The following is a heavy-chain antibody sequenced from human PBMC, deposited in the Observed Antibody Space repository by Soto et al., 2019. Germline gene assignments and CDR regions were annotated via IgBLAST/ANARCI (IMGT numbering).Heavy chain of an antibody. D-gene: IGHD1-1*01. CDR1: GGSFSGYY. J-gene: IGHJ4*02. CDR2: INHSGST. V-gene: IGHV4-34*01. Sequence: SETLSLTCAVYGGSFSGYYWSWIRQPPGKGLEWIGEINHSGSTNYNPSLKSRVTISVDTSKNQFSLKLSSVTAADTAVYYCARGTTGKVDYWGQGTLVTSPQ. CDR3: ARGTTGKVDY.